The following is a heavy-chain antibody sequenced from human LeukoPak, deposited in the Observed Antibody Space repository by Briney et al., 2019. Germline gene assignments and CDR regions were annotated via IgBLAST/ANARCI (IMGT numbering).Heavy chain of an antibody. CDR1: GGSISSGGYS. CDR3: AGERGEEYSSVWYKTNYFYN. D-gene: IGHD6-19*01. J-gene: IGHJ4*02. V-gene: IGHV4-30-2*01. CDR2: IYHSGST. Sequence: SQTLSLTFAVSGGSISSGGYSWSWSRQPPGKGLGWIGYIYHSGSTYYNPSLESRVAISADMSKNQISLKLTSVTGADTAVYYCAGERGEEYSSVWYKTNYFYNWRQGIRVTVSS.